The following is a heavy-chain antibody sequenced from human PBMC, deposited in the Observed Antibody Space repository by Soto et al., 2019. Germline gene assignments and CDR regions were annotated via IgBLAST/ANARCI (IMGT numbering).Heavy chain of an antibody. CDR1: GDSISSDKW. V-gene: IGHV4-4*02. CDR2: IHHSGRT. J-gene: IGHJ4*02. CDR3: ARGGDWQFDY. D-gene: IGHD2-21*02. Sequence: QVQLQESGPGLVKPSGTLSLTCAVSGDSISSDKWWSWVRQPPGKGLEWIGEIHHSGRTNYNPSLKSRVTILVEKSKNQVSLELSSMTAADTAVYYWARGGDWQFDYWGQGTLVTVSS.